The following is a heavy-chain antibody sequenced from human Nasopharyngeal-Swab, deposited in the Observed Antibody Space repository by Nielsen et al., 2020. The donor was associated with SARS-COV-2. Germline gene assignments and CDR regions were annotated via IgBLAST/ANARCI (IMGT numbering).Heavy chain of an antibody. Sequence: GGSLRLSCAASGFTFSSYWMTWVRQAPGQGLEWVANITQDGSEKYYVDSVKGRFSISRDNTKNSLYLQMNSLRAEDTAVYYCARGGGWYGFDYWGQGTLVTVSS. J-gene: IGHJ4*02. CDR1: GFTFSSYW. D-gene: IGHD6-19*01. CDR3: ARGGGWYGFDY. V-gene: IGHV3-7*01. CDR2: ITQDGSEK.